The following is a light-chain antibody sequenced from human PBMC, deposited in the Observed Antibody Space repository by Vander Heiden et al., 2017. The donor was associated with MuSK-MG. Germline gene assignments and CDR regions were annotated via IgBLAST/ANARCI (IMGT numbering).Light chain of an antibody. CDR2: WAS. Sequence: DIVMTQSPDSLAVSLGERATINCKSSQSLLYSSKNKNYLAWYQQKAGQPPKLLIYWASTRESAVPDRFSGSGPGTDFTLTISSLQAEHLAVYYCQRDDRLPITFGHGTRVDIK. CDR1: QSLLYSSKNKNY. J-gene: IGKJ3*01. CDR3: QRDDRLPIT. V-gene: IGKV4-1*01.